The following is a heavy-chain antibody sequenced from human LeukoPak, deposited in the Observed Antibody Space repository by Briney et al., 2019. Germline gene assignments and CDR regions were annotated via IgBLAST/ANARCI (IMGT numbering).Heavy chain of an antibody. D-gene: IGHD1-14*01. CDR1: GFTFSDYA. J-gene: IGHJ6*02. CDR3: AKVSGGGLYYDGMDV. CDR2: ISDDGGGT. V-gene: IGHV3-23*01. Sequence: GGSLRLSCAASGFTFSDYAMSWVRQAPGQGLEWVSTISDDGGGTYYADSVKGRFTISRDNSKNTLFLQINSLRAEDSAVYYCAKVSGGGLYYDGMDVWGQGTTVTVSS.